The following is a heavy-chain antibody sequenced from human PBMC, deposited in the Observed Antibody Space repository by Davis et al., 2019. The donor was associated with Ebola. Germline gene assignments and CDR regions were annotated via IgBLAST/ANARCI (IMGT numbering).Heavy chain of an antibody. CDR3: ARDVSYNWFDP. CDR2: INSDGSST. CDR1: GFTFSSYW. Sequence: ESPKTPRAASGFTFSSYWMHWVRQAPGKGLVWVPRINSDGSSTIYADSVKGRFTISRDNAKNTLYLQMNSLRAEDTAVYYCARDVSYNWFDPWGQGTLVTVSS. D-gene: IGHD5/OR15-5a*01. J-gene: IGHJ5*02. V-gene: IGHV3-74*01.